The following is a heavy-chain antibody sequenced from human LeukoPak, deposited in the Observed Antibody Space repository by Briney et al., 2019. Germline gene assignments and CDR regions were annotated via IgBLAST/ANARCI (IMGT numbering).Heavy chain of an antibody. V-gene: IGHV1-2*02. CDR2: INPNSGGT. D-gene: IGHD2-2*01. Sequence: GASVKVSCKASGYTFTDYYIHWVRQAPGQWLEWMAWINPNSGGTYYAQNFHDRITLTRDTSISTAYMELSRLRSDDTAIYYCARANALYCSSTSCLFDYWGQGTLVTVSS. J-gene: IGHJ4*02. CDR3: ARANALYCSSTSCLFDY. CDR1: GYTFTDYY.